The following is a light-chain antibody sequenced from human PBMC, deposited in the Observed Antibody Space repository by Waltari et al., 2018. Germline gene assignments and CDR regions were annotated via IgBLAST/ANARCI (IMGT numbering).Light chain of an antibody. V-gene: IGKV3-20*01. Sequence: EIVLTQSPGPLSLSPGERATLSCRASQSVSSSYLAWYQQKPGQATRLLSYGASSRATGIPDRFSGSGSGTDFTLTISRLEPEDFAVYYCQQYGSSSYTFGQGTRLEIK. CDR1: QSVSSSY. CDR3: QQYGSSSYT. J-gene: IGKJ2*01. CDR2: GAS.